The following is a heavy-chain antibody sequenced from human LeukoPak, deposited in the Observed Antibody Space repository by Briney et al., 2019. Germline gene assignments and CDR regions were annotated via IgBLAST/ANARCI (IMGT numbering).Heavy chain of an antibody. J-gene: IGHJ4*02. D-gene: IGHD1-26*01. CDR2: ISAYNGNT. CDR3: ARFGTVLVGATTEDY. CDR1: GDTFTSYG. V-gene: IGHV1-18*01. Sequence: GSVKVSCNASGDTFTSYGISWVRQAPGQGLEWMGWISAYNGNTNYAQKLQGRVTMTTDTSTSTAYMELRSLRSDYTAVYYCARFGTVLVGATTEDYWGQGTLVTVSS.